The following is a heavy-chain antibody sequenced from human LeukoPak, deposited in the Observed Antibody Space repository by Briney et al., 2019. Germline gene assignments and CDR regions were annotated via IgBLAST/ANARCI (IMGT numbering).Heavy chain of an antibody. V-gene: IGHV3-9*01. J-gene: IGHJ3*02. CDR3: ASTYSSGWYGPTDAFDI. D-gene: IGHD6-19*01. Sequence: PGRSLRLSCAASGFTFDDYAMHWVRQAPGKGLEWVSGISWNSGSIGYADSVKGRFTISRDNAKNSLYLQMNSLRAEDTALYYCASTYSSGWYGPTDAFDIWGQGTMVTVSS. CDR1: GFTFDDYA. CDR2: ISWNSGSI.